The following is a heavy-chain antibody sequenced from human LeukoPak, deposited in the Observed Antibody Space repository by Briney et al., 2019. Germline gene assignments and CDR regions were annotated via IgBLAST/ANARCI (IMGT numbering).Heavy chain of an antibody. V-gene: IGHV3-23*01. Sequence: GGSLRLSCAASGFTFSNYAMTWVRQAPGKGLEWVSSFSASGGRTYYADSVKGRFTISRDNSKNTLYLQLNSLRAEDTAVYFCAKGLLDPNLVLDYWGQGTLVTVSS. D-gene: IGHD2-8*02. CDR3: AKGLLDPNLVLDY. CDR1: GFTFSNYA. CDR2: FSASGGRT. J-gene: IGHJ4*02.